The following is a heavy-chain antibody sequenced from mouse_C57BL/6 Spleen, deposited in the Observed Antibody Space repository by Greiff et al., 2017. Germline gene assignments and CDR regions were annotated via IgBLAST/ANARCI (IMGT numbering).Heavy chain of an antibody. J-gene: IGHJ4*01. CDR1: GYTFTSYW. D-gene: IGHD1-1*02. CDR3: ARRGGYYSMDY. CDR2: IDPSDSYT. Sequence: QVQLQQPGAELVMPGASVKLSCKASGYTFTSYWMHWVKQRPGQGLEWIGEIDPSDSYTNYNQKFKGKSTLTVDKSSSTAYMQLSSLTSEDSAVYYGARRGGYYSMDYWGQGTSVTVSS. V-gene: IGHV1-69*01.